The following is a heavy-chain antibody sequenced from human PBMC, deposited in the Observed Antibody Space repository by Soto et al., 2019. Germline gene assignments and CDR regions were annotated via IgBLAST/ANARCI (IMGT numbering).Heavy chain of an antibody. D-gene: IGHD1-1*01. CDR2: INPSDRST. CDR3: ARDPREGPKTGTTTAWFDP. V-gene: IGHV1-46*01. CDR1: GYTFTSYF. J-gene: IGHJ5*02. Sequence: ASVKVSCKASGYTFTSYFIHWVRQAPGQGLEWMGIINPSDRSTSYAQKFQGRLTMTRDTSTSTVYMELSSLKSEDTAVYYCARDPREGPKTGTTTAWFDPWGQGTLVTVSS.